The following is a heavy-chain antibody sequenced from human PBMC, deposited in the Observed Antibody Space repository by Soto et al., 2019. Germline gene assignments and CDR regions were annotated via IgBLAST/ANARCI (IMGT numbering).Heavy chain of an antibody. CDR2: IYYSGST. CDR1: GGSISSYY. Sequence: PSETLSLTCTVSGGSISSYYWSWIRQPPGKGLEWIGYIYYSGSTNYNPSLKSRVTISVDTSKNQFSLKLSSVTAADTAVYYCARSPPKYYYDSSGYYFLWGQGTLVTVSS. J-gene: IGHJ4*02. V-gene: IGHV4-59*01. CDR3: ARSPPKYYYDSSGYYFL. D-gene: IGHD3-22*01.